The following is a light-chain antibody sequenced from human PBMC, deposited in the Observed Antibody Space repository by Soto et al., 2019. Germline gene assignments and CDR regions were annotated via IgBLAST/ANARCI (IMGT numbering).Light chain of an antibody. V-gene: IGKV1-39*01. CDR1: QSIRSH. Sequence: DIQMTQSPSSLSASVGDRVSITCRASQSIRSHLNWFQHKPGKAPKVLIYGASSLQGGVPSRFSGSGSGTDFSLTTKSLQPEDFATYYCQQTFSSPFTFGPGTKVDVK. CDR3: QQTFSSPFT. CDR2: GAS. J-gene: IGKJ3*01.